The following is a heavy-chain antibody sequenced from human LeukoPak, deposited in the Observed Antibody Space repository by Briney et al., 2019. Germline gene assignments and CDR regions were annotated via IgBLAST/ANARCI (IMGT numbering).Heavy chain of an antibody. J-gene: IGHJ4*02. V-gene: IGHV1-2*02. Sequence: GASVKVSCKASGYTFTGYYMHWVRQAPGQGLDWMGWINPNSGGTNYAQKFQGRVTMTRDTSISTAYMELSRLRSDDTAVYYCARETTKGPITMVRGVITYYFDYWGQGTLVTVSS. CDR1: GYTFTGYY. CDR2: INPNSGGT. D-gene: IGHD3-10*01. CDR3: ARETTKGPITMVRGVITYYFDY.